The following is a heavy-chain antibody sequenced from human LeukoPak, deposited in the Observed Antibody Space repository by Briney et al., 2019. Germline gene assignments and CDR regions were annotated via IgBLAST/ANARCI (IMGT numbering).Heavy chain of an antibody. J-gene: IGHJ4*02. CDR1: GGTFSSYA. CDR3: ARDDEGFKNDGDKGIDY. Sequence: SVKVSCKASGGTFSSYAISWVRQAPGQGLEWMGRIIPIFGTANYAQKFQGRVTITTDESTSTAYMELSSLRSEDTAVYYCARDDEGFKNDGDKGIDYWGQGTLVTVSS. D-gene: IGHD4-17*01. V-gene: IGHV1-69*05. CDR2: IIPIFGTA.